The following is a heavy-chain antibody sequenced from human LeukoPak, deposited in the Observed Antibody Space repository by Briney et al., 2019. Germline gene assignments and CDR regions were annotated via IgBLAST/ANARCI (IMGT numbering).Heavy chain of an antibody. Sequence: GGSLILSCAASGLTFSNYGMNWVRQAPGKGLEWLSYISSSSNTIYYADSVKGRFTISRGNDKNSLYLQMNSLRAEDTAVYYCAPAYCVNSCTHYFEYWGQGALVTVSS. CDR3: APAYCVNSCTHYFEY. V-gene: IGHV3-48*01. CDR1: GLTFSNYG. J-gene: IGHJ4*02. CDR2: ISSSSNTI. D-gene: IGHD2-21*01.